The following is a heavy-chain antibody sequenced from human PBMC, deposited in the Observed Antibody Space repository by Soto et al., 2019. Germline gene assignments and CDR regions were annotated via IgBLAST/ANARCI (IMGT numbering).Heavy chain of an antibody. CDR3: ARGTSTASSGWYVY. D-gene: IGHD6-19*01. CDR2: INPNSGGT. Sequence: ASVKVSCKASGYTFTGYYMHWVRQAPGQGLEWMEWINPNSGGTNYAQKFQGWVTMTRDTSISTAYMELSRLRSDDTAVYYCARGTSTASSGWYVYWGQGTLVTVSS. CDR1: GYTFTGYY. J-gene: IGHJ4*02. V-gene: IGHV1-2*04.